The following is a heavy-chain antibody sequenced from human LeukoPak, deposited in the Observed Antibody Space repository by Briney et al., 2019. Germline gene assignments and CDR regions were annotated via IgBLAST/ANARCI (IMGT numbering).Heavy chain of an antibody. CDR1: GFTFSSYA. V-gene: IGHV3-23*01. Sequence: GGSLRLSCAASGFTFSSYAMSGVRQAPGKGLEWVSAISGSGGSTYYADSVKGRFTISRDNSKNTLYLQMNSLRAEDTAVYYCASAAGYSSSWYVDYWGQGTLVTVSS. CDR3: ASAAGYSSSWYVDY. CDR2: ISGSGGST. J-gene: IGHJ4*02. D-gene: IGHD6-13*01.